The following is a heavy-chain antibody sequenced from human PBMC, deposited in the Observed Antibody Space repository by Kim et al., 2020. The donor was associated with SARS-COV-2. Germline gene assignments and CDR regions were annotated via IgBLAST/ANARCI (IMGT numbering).Heavy chain of an antibody. CDR3: VRTADDSADFRTHYYFDY. V-gene: IGHV1-18*01. CDR2: ISTYNGKT. J-gene: IGHJ4*02. CDR1: GYKFISYG. Sequence: ASVKVSCKASGYKFISYGISWVRQAPGQGLEWMGWISTYNGKTNYAQKAQGRVTLTTDTSTNTAYMELRSLRFDDTAVYFCVRTADDSADFRTHYYFDYWGPGTVVTVSS. D-gene: IGHD3-22*01.